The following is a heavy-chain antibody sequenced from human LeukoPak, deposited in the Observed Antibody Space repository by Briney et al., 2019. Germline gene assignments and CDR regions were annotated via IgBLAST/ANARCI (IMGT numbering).Heavy chain of an antibody. Sequence: SETLSLTCTVSGGSISSSNYYWGWIRQPPGKGLEWIGNIYYSGSTYYKPSLKTRVTISVDTSKNQFSLKLTSVTAADTAVYYCARAAYYDRSGHYYWYFDLWGRGTLVTVSS. D-gene: IGHD3-22*01. CDR2: IYYSGST. V-gene: IGHV4-39*01. CDR3: ARAAYYDRSGHYYWYFDL. CDR1: GGSISSSNYY. J-gene: IGHJ2*01.